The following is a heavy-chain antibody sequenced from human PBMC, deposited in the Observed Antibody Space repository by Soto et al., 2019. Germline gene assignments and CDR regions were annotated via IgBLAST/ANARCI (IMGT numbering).Heavy chain of an antibody. D-gene: IGHD3-22*01. CDR3: ASRGYDSSGYYLLGSAFDI. J-gene: IGHJ3*02. Sequence: QVQLVQSGAEVKKPGSSVKVSCKASGGTFSSYAISWVRQAPGQGLEWMGGIIPIFGTANYAQKFQGRVTITADESTSTDYMELSSLRSEDTAVYYCASRGYDSSGYYLLGSAFDIWGQGTMVTVSS. CDR2: IIPIFGTA. CDR1: GGTFSSYA. V-gene: IGHV1-69*01.